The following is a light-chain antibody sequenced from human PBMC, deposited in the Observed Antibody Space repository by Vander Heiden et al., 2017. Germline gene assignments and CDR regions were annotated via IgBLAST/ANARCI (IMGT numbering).Light chain of an antibody. CDR1: QSISSW. CDR2: DAS. Sequence: IQISPSSSTLPASVAGRVTITCRASQSISSWLASYQQKPGKAPKLLIYDASSLESGVPSRISGSGSGTEFTLTISSLQPDDFATYYCQQDNSYSGTFGQGTKVEIK. J-gene: IGKJ1*01. CDR3: QQDNSYSGT. V-gene: IGKV1-5*01.